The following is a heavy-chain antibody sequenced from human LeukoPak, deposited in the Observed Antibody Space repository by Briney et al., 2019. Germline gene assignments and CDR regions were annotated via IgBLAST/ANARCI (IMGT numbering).Heavy chain of an antibody. D-gene: IGHD5-18*01. J-gene: IGHJ6*03. CDR3: ARTTEGGYSNGNFYYYYTDV. V-gene: IGHV4-59*01. CDR2: IYYSGST. CDR1: GGSISSYY. Sequence: PSETLSLTYTVSGGSISSYYWSWIRQPPGKGLEWIGYIYYSGSTNYNSSLVSRVSISADTSKNQFSLKQSSVTAADTAAYYCARTTEGGYSNGNFYYYYTDVGGKGTTVTISS.